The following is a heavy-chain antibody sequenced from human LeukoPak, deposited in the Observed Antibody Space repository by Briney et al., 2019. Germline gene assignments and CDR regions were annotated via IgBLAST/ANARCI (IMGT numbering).Heavy chain of an antibody. CDR2: ISYDGSNK. V-gene: IGHV3-30*18. CDR3: ANPTYSSRWSRHGDY. J-gene: IGHJ4*02. CDR1: GFTFSSYG. Sequence: PGRSLRLSCAASGFTFSSYGMHWVRQAPGKGLEWVAVISYDGSNKYYADSVKGRFTISRDNSKNTLYLQMNSLRAEDTAVYYCANPTYSSRWSRHGDYWGQGTLVTVSS. D-gene: IGHD6-13*01.